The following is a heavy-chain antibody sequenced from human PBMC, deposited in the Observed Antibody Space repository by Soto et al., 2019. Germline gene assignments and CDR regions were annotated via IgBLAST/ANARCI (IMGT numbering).Heavy chain of an antibody. D-gene: IGHD6-19*01. CDR3: AHRQAHGIGLAGTFDS. V-gene: IGHV2-5*02. CDR1: GFSFSTTGVG. Sequence: QITLKESGPTLVKPTQTLTLTCTFSGFSFSTTGVGVGWIRQPPGKALEWLALIYWDDDKRYRPSLKSRLTITXXTXQXXLVLTMTNIHPGDSATYYCAHRQAHGIGLAGTFDSWGQGTLVTVSS. CDR2: IYWDDDK. J-gene: IGHJ4*02.